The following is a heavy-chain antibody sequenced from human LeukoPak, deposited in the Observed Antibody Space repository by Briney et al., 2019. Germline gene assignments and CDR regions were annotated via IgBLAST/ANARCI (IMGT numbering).Heavy chain of an antibody. CDR1: GGSISSSNW. Sequence: SETLSLTCAVSGGSISSSNWWSWVRQPPGKGLEWIGEIYHSGSTNYNPSLKSRVTISVDKSKNQFSLKLSSVTAADTAVYYCARANGDGYNYEYDYWGQGTLVTVSS. CDR2: IYHSGST. D-gene: IGHD5-24*01. J-gene: IGHJ4*02. CDR3: ARANGDGYNYEYDY. V-gene: IGHV4-4*02.